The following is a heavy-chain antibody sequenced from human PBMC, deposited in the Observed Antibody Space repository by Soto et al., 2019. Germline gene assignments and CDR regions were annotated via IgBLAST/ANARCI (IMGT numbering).Heavy chain of an antibody. CDR2: IIPILGIP. D-gene: IGHD5-12*01. V-gene: IGHV1-69*04. J-gene: IGHJ4*02. Sequence: ASVKVSCKASGGTFSSYTISWVRQAPGQGLEWMGRIIPILGIPNYAQKFQGRVTITADKSTSTAYMELSSLRSEDTAAYYCARDPSAYDLPAYWGQGTLVTVS. CDR3: ARDPSAYDLPAY. CDR1: GGTFSSYT.